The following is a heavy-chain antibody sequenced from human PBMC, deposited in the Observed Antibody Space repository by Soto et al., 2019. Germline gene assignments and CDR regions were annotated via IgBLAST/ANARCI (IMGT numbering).Heavy chain of an antibody. CDR3: ARGGGYSGYDYRLSRKQWLARYFDY. CDR1: GGSFSGYY. D-gene: IGHD5-12*01. CDR2: INHSGST. V-gene: IGHV4-34*01. Sequence: PSETLSLTCAVYGGSFSGYYWSWIRQPPGKGLEWIGEINHSGSTNYNPSLKSRVTISVDTSKNQFSLKLSSVTAADTAVYYCARGGGYSGYDYRLSRKQWLARYFDYWGQGTLVTVSS. J-gene: IGHJ4*02.